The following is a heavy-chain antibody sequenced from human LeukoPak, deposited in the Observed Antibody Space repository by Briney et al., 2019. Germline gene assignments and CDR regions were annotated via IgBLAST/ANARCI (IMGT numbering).Heavy chain of an antibody. D-gene: IGHD2-21*01. CDR2: IYSGGST. CDR3: AREVTVISNWYFDL. CDR1: GFTFSSYA. V-gene: IGHV3-66*01. J-gene: IGHJ2*01. Sequence: GGSLRLSCAASGFTFSSYAMSWVRQAPGKGLEWVSVIYSGGSTYYADSVKGRFTISRDNAKNSLYLQMNSLRAEDTAVYYCAREVTVISNWYFDLWGRGTLVTVSS.